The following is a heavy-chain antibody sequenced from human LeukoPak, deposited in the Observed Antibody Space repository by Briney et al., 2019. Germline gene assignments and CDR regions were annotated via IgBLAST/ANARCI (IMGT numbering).Heavy chain of an antibody. CDR3: ARAVNYYDSSGYYLAQGDAFDI. Sequence: GRSLSLSCAPSGFTFSSYGMHWVRQAPGKGLEWVAVIWYDGSNKYYADSVKGRFTISRDNSKNPLYLQMNSLRAEDTAVYYCARAVNYYDSSGYYLAQGDAFDIWGQGTMVTVSS. D-gene: IGHD3-22*01. CDR2: IWYDGSNK. J-gene: IGHJ3*02. CDR1: GFTFSSYG. V-gene: IGHV3-33*01.